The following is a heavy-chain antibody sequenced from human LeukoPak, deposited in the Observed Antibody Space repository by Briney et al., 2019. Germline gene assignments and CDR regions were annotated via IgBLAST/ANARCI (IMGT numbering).Heavy chain of an antibody. J-gene: IGHJ3*02. V-gene: IGHV3-21*01. CDR3: ARGRYSSSRDAFDI. Sequence: PGGSLRLSCAASGFTFSTYNMNWVRHAPGKGLEWISSITSSSSYIYYADSVKGRFTISRDNAKNSLYLQMNSLRAEDTAVYYCARGRYSSSRDAFDIWGQGTMVTVSS. D-gene: IGHD6-13*01. CDR2: ITSSSSYI. CDR1: GFTFSTYN.